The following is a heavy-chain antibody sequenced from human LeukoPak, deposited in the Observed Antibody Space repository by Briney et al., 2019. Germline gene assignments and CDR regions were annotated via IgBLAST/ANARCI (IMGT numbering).Heavy chain of an antibody. V-gene: IGHV3-53*01. CDR1: GFTVSSNY. J-gene: IGHJ3*02. CDR3: ARDLSPWETRNPDAFDI. D-gene: IGHD1-14*01. CDR2: IYSGGST. Sequence: GGSLRLSCAASGFTVSSNYMSWVRQAPGKGLEWVSVIYSGGSTYYTDSVKGRFSISRDNSKNTLYLQMNSLRAEDTAVYYCARDLSPWETRNPDAFDIWGQGTMVTVSS.